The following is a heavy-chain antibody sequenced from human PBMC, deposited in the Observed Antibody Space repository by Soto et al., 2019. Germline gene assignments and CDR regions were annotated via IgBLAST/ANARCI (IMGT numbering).Heavy chain of an antibody. CDR1: GGSISSGGYY. J-gene: IGHJ6*02. CDR3: ARGEEILRFGKYYYYYGMDV. CDR2: IYYSGST. V-gene: IGHV4-31*03. Sequence: TLSLTCTVSGGSISSGGYYWSWIRQHPGKGLEWIGYIYYSGSTYYNPSLKSRVTISVDTSKNQFSLKLSSVTAADTAVYYCARGEEILRFGKYYYYYGMDVWGQGTTVTVYS. D-gene: IGHD3-10*01.